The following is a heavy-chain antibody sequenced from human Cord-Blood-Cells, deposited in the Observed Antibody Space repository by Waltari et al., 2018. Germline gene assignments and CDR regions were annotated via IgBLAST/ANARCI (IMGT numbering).Heavy chain of an antibody. Sequence: EVQLVESGGGWVQPGGSLRLSGSAPGFPARRYSMSAGPQAPGQGLEWVSAIGGSGGSTYYADSVKCRFTISRDNSKNTLYLQMNSLRAEDTAVYYCAKDRDSGSYYYFDYWGQGTLVTVSS. J-gene: IGHJ4*02. V-gene: IGHV3-23*04. CDR2: IGGSGGST. D-gene: IGHD1-26*01. CDR1: GFPARRYS. CDR3: AKDRDSGSYYYFDY.